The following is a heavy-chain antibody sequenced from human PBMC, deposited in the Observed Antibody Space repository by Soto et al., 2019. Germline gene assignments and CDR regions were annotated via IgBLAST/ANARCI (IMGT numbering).Heavy chain of an antibody. CDR2: MYHSGST. CDR1: GGYISSGGYS. Sequence: QLQLQESGSGLVKPSQTLSLTCAVSGGYISSGGYSWRWIRQQPGKGLEWIGYMYHSGSTYYNPSLKSRVTISIDSSKNQFSLKLSSVTAADTAVYYCARVPDYWGQGILVTVSS. V-gene: IGHV4-30-2*01. D-gene: IGHD2-2*01. CDR3: ARVPDY. J-gene: IGHJ4*02.